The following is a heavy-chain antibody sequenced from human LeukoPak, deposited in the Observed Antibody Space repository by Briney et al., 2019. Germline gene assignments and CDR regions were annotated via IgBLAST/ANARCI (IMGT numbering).Heavy chain of an antibody. CDR3: ARDRRSSSWYDAFDI. Sequence: SVKVSCKASGGTFSSYAISWVRQAPGQGLEWMGRIIPILGIANYAQKFQGRVTITADKSTSTAYMELSSLRSGDTAVYYCARDRRSSSWYDAFDIWGQGTMVTVSS. CDR2: IIPILGIA. V-gene: IGHV1-69*04. CDR1: GGTFSSYA. D-gene: IGHD6-13*01. J-gene: IGHJ3*02.